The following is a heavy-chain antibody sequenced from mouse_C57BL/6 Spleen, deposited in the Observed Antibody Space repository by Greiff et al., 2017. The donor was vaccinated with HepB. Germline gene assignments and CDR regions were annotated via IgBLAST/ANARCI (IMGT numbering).Heavy chain of an antibody. CDR2: IDPSDSET. V-gene: IGHV1-52*01. CDR1: GYTFTSYW. CDR3: ALPTMVTTDGYFDV. D-gene: IGHD2-9*01. Sequence: QVQLQQPGAELVRPGSSVKLSCKASGYTFTSYWMHWVKQRPIQGLEWIGNIDPSDSETHYNQKFKDKATLTGDKSSSTAYMQLSSLTSEDSAVYYCALPTMVTTDGYFDVWGTGTTVTVSS. J-gene: IGHJ1*03.